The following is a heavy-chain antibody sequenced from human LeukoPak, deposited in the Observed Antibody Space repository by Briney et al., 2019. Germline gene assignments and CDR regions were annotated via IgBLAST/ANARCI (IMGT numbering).Heavy chain of an antibody. CDR2: IYTSGNT. CDR1: GGSISGYY. Sequence: SETLSLTCTVSGGSISGYYWSWIRQPPGKGLEWIGYIYTSGNTNYNPSLKSRVTISVDTSKNQFSLRLSSVTAADTAVYYCAREHCNNDNCRRPWATVRRGFFDYWSQGALVTVSP. V-gene: IGHV4-4*09. D-gene: IGHD2/OR15-2a*01. CDR3: AREHCNNDNCRRPWATVRRGFFDY. J-gene: IGHJ4*02.